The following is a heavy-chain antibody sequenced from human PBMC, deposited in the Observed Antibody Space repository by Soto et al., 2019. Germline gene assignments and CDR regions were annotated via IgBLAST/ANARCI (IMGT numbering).Heavy chain of an antibody. CDR1: GGSISSGGYS. J-gene: IGHJ4*02. CDR3: ARAGYNYGYY. CDR2: IYHSGST. Sequence: PSATLCLTCAVSGGSISSGGYSWSWIRQPPGKGLEWIGYIYHSGSTYYNPSLKSRVTISVDRSKNQFSLKLSSVTAADTAVYYCARAGYNYGYYWGQGTLVTVS. D-gene: IGHD5-18*01. V-gene: IGHV4-30-2*01.